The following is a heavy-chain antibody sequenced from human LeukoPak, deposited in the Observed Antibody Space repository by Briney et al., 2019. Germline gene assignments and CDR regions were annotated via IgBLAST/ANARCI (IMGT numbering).Heavy chain of an antibody. CDR2: IKSKTDGGTT. CDR1: GFTLSNAW. D-gene: IGHD2-21*01. J-gene: IGHJ4*02. Sequence: GGSLRLSCEASGFTLSNAWMSWVRQAPGKGLEWVGRIKSKTDGGTTDYAAPVKGRFTISRDDSKNTLDLQMNSLKTEDTVVYYCTTDYSIAYDYFDYWGQGTLVTVSS. V-gene: IGHV3-15*01. CDR3: TTDYSIAYDYFDY.